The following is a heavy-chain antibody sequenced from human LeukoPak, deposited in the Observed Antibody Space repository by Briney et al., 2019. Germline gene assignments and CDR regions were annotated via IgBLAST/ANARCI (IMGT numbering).Heavy chain of an antibody. D-gene: IGHD5-18*01. V-gene: IGHV1-46*01. J-gene: IGHJ4*02. CDR3: ARDLTAMAYFDY. Sequence: AASVKVSCKASGYTFTSYYMHWVRQAPGQGLEWMGIINPSGGSTSCAQKFQGRVTMTRDTSTSTVYMELSSLRSEDTAVYYCARDLTAMAYFDYWGQGTLVTVSS. CDR1: GYTFTSYY. CDR2: INPSGGST.